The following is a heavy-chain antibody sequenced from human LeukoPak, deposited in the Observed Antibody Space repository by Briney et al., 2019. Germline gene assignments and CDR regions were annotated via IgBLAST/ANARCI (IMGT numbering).Heavy chain of an antibody. CDR2: IYSSGST. D-gene: IGHD6-19*01. J-gene: IGHJ4*02. V-gene: IGHV4-59*10. CDR3: AREGLSSGWSLTHYYFDY. Sequence: SETLSLTCAVYGGSFSGYYWSWLRQPPGKGLEWIGRIYSSGSTNYNPSLKSRVTISLDTSKNQFSLKLSSVTAADTAVYYCAREGLSSGWSLTHYYFDYWGQGTLVTVSS. CDR1: GGSFSGYY.